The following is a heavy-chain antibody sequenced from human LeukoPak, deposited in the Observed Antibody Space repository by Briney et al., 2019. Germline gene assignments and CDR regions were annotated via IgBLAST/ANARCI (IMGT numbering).Heavy chain of an antibody. CDR1: GGSFSGYY. Sequence: SETLSLTCAVHGGSFSGYYWSWIRQPPGKGLEWIGEINHSGSTNYNPSLKSRVTISVDTSKNQFSLKLSSVTAVDTAVYYCARGNVDTAMELYYFDYWGQGTLVTVSS. J-gene: IGHJ4*02. CDR3: ARGNVDTAMELYYFDY. V-gene: IGHV4-34*01. CDR2: INHSGST. D-gene: IGHD5-18*01.